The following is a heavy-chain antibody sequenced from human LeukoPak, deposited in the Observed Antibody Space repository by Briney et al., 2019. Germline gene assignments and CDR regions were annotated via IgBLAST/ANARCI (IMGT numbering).Heavy chain of an antibody. V-gene: IGHV4-34*01. CDR3: ARLKAGSYYKY. D-gene: IGHD3-10*01. CDR2: INHSGST. J-gene: IGHJ4*02. Sequence: PSGTLSLTCAVYGGSFSGYYWSWIRQPPGKGLEWIGEINHSGSTNYNPSLKSRVTISVDTSKNQFSLKLSSVTAADTAVYYCARLKAGSYYKYWGQGTLVTVSS. CDR1: GGSFSGYY.